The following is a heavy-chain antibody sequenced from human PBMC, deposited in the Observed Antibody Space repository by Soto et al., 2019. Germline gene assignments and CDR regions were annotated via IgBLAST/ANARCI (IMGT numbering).Heavy chain of an antibody. CDR2: IDPSDSYT. V-gene: IGHV5-10-1*01. J-gene: IGHJ6*02. D-gene: IGHD6-6*01. CDR3: ARHSAIYSSSHYYGMDV. Sequence: PGESLKISCKGSGYSFTSYWISWVRQMPGKGLEWMGRIDPSDSYTNYSPSFQGHVTISADKSISTAYLQWSSLKASDTAMYYCARHSAIYSSSHYYGMDVWGQGTTVTVSS. CDR1: GYSFTSYW.